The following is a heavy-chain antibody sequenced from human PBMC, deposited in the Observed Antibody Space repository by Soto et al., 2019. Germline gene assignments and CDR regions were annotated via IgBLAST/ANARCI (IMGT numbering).Heavy chain of an antibody. Sequence: EVQLLESGGGLVQPGGSLRLSCEVSGFTFSRYAMSWVRQAPGKAPEWVSAIRHDGDQTYYADSVKGRFIISRDDSKSTLFLHMNSLGVEDTATYYCSRDRQEYAPGWHLWNFWGQGTLVAVSS. CDR2: IRHDGDQT. CDR1: GFTFSRYA. J-gene: IGHJ4*02. CDR3: SRDRQEYAPGWHLWNF. D-gene: IGHD1-7*01. V-gene: IGHV3-23*01.